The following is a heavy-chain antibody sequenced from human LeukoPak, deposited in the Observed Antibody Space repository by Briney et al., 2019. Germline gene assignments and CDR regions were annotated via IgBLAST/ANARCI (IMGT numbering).Heavy chain of an antibody. CDR3: ARERDDYYFDY. J-gene: IGHJ4*02. CDR2: ISRSGTII. D-gene: IGHD3-3*01. V-gene: IGHV3-48*03. Sequence: GGSLRLSCAASGFAFSGYEMNWVRQAPGKGLEWVSYISRSGTIISYADSVKGRFTISRDNAKNSLYLQMNSLRAEDTAVYYCARERDDYYFDYWGQGTLVTVSS. CDR1: GFAFSGYE.